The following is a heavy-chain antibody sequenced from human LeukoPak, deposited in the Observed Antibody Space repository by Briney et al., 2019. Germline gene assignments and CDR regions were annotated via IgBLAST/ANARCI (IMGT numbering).Heavy chain of an antibody. CDR1: GFTLSSYG. Sequence: GGSLRLSCEASGFTLSSYGIHWVRQGPGKGLEWVGFVSHDGTKDYYGDSVTGRFTISRDNAGNMVYLQMNSLTSADTAVYFCARELSPYGSGTSSSFRYWGQGALVIVSS. J-gene: IGHJ4*02. V-gene: IGHV3-30*04. CDR3: ARELSPYGSGTSSSFRY. CDR2: VSHDGTKD. D-gene: IGHD3-10*01.